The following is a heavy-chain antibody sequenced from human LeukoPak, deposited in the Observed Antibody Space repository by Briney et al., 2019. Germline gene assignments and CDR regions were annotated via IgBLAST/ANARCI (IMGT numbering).Heavy chain of an antibody. Sequence: ASVGVSCKTSGYKFLSHGISWVRQAPGQGLEWLGWSRADNGDTRFAQKFQGRFTMTTDTSTSTAHMELRSLRSDDTAVYYCARDWPTVIADFWGQGTLVTVSS. CDR2: SRADNGDT. V-gene: IGHV1-18*04. CDR3: ARDWPTVIADF. J-gene: IGHJ1*01. D-gene: IGHD4-11*01. CDR1: GYKFLSHG.